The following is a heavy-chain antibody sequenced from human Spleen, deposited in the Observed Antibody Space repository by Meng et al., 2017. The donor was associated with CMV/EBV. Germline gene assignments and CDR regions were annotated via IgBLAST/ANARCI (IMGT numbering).Heavy chain of an antibody. D-gene: IGHD2-2*01. CDR1: GFTFSSYG. CDR3: AKDQRDCSSTSCYQPYYYYGMDV. CDR2: IRYDGSNK. J-gene: IGHJ6*02. Sequence: GESLKISCAASGFTFSSYGMHWVRQAPGKGLEWVAFIRYDGSNKYYADSVKGRFTISRDNSKNTLYLQMNSLRAEDTAVYYCAKDQRDCSSTSCYQPYYYYGMDVWGQGTTVTVSS. V-gene: IGHV3-30*02.